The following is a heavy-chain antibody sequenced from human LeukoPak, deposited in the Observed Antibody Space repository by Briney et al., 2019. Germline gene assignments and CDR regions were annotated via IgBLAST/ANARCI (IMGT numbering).Heavy chain of an antibody. J-gene: IGHJ4*02. CDR1: GYTFTSYG. V-gene: IGHV1-18*01. Sequence: ASVKVSCKASGYTFTSYGISWVRQAPGQGLEWMGWISAYNGNTNYVQKLQGRVTMTTDTSTSTAYMELRSLSSDDTAVYYCARVMVATGFFDYWGQGTLVTVSS. CDR2: ISAYNGNT. D-gene: IGHD5-12*01. CDR3: ARVMVATGFFDY.